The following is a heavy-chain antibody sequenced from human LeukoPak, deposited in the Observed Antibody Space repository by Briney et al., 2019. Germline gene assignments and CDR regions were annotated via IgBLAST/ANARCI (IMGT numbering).Heavy chain of an antibody. CDR1: GFTFSSYS. Sequence: PGGSLRLSCAASGFTFSSYSMNWVRQAPGKGLEWVSSISSSSSYIYYADSVKGRFTISRDNAKNSLYLQMNSLRAEDTAVYYCARNTFSSGWSSPDYWGQGTLVTVSS. V-gene: IGHV3-21*01. CDR3: ARNTFSSGWSSPDY. D-gene: IGHD6-19*01. J-gene: IGHJ4*02. CDR2: ISSSSSYI.